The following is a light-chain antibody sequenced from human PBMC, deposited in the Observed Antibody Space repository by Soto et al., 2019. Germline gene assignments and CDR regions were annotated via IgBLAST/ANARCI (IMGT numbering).Light chain of an antibody. CDR1: SGDVSGYNF. J-gene: IGLJ3*02. CDR3: CSYGGSYTWV. V-gene: IGLV2-11*01. CDR2: DVS. Sequence: QSALTQPRSVSGSPGQSVTISCTGTSGDVSGYNFVSWYQQHPGKAPTLMIFDVSQRPSGVPDRFSGSKSGNTASLTISGLQADDEADYYCCSYGGSYTWVFGGGTKLTVL.